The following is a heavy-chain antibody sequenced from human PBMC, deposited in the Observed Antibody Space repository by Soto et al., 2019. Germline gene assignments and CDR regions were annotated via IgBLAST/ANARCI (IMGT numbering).Heavy chain of an antibody. J-gene: IGHJ3*01. Sequence: ETLSLTCTVSGGSISRSTYYWGWLRQPPGKGLEWIGSIYSSGSTYYHPSLKSRVTISVDTSKNQFFLRLSSVTAADTAVYYCATPVTSGYQALEVWGQGTMVTVSS. CDR3: ATPVTSGYQALEV. CDR1: GGSISRSTYY. CDR2: IYSSGST. D-gene: IGHD3-22*01. V-gene: IGHV4-39*01.